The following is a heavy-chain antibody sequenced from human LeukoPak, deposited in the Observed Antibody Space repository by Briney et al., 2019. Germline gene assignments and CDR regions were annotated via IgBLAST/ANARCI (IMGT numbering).Heavy chain of an antibody. J-gene: IGHJ6*03. Sequence: GGSLRLSCAASGFTFSNAWMSWVRQAPGKGLEWVGRIKSKTDGGTTDYAAPVKGRFTISRDDSKNTLYLQMNSLKTEDTAVYYCTTVDYGDYPYYYYYYMDVWGKGTTVTVSS. CDR3: TTVDYGDYPYYYYYYMDV. D-gene: IGHD4-17*01. V-gene: IGHV3-15*01. CDR1: GFTFSNAW. CDR2: IKSKTDGGTT.